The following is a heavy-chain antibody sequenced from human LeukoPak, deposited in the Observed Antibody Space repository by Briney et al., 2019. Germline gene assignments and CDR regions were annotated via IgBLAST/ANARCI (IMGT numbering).Heavy chain of an antibody. CDR3: ARRATVTSTLDY. D-gene: IGHD4-11*01. CDR2: INPSGGKT. J-gene: IGHJ4*02. CDR1: GYTFTTYY. Sequence: ASVKVSCKASGYTFTTYYMHWVRQAPGQGLEWMGIINPSGGKTGYAQKFQGRVTMTRDTSTSTVYMELSSPRSEDTAVYYCARRATVTSTLDYWGQGTLVTVSS. V-gene: IGHV1-46*01.